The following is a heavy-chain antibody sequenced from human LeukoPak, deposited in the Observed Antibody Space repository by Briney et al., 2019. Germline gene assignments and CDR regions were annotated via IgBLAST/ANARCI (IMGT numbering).Heavy chain of an antibody. J-gene: IGHJ3*02. Sequence: ASVKVSCKASGYTFTGYGLSWVRQAPAQGLEWMGWIGAYTGDTNYARNYQGRFPFTNATSTSTASMELRSLTSDYTAKYYCASADPTAVVVVPPAVGRAFDIWGQGTMVIVSS. CDR3: ASADPTAVVVVPPAVGRAFDI. D-gene: IGHD2-2*01. CDR1: GYTFTGYG. V-gene: IGHV1-18*01. CDR2: IGAYTGDT.